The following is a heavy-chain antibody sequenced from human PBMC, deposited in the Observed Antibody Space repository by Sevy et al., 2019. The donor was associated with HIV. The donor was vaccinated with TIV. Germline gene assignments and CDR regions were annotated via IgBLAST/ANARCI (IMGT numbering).Heavy chain of an antibody. V-gene: IGHV3-53*01. Sequence: GGSLRLSCAASGFTVSSNYMSWVRQAPGKGLEWVSVIFSGGATYYADSVKGRFTISRDTSKNTLYLQMNGLRAEDMAVYFCARDRSGFGCFDSWGQGTLVTVSS. D-gene: IGHD6-25*01. CDR2: IFSGGAT. J-gene: IGHJ4*02. CDR3: ARDRSGFGCFDS. CDR1: GFTVSSNY.